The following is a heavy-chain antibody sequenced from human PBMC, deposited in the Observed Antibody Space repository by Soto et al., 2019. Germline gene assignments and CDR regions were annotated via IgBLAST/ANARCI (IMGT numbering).Heavy chain of an antibody. CDR2: ISSNGGST. D-gene: IGHD2-15*01. J-gene: IGHJ4*02. CDR3: ARGGCYYFDY. Sequence: EVQLVESGGGLVQPGGSLRLSCAASGFSFSSYDMLWVRQAPGKGLEYVSAISSNGGSTYYANSVKGRFTISRDNSKNTLYLQMGSLRAEDMAVYYCARGGCYYFDYWGQGTLVTVSS. V-gene: IGHV3-64*01. CDR1: GFSFSSYD.